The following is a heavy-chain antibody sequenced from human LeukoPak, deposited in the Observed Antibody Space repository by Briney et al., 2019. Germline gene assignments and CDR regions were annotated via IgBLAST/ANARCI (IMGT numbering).Heavy chain of an antibody. V-gene: IGHV3-7*01. D-gene: IGHD6-19*01. CDR3: AKGQWGATNAFDI. CDR2: IKPDGSEK. Sequence: GGSLRLSCAASGLTFSGYWMSWVRQAPGKRLEWVANIKPDGSEKHHADSVKGRFTISRDNAKNSLYLQMDILRAEDTAVYYCAKGQWGATNAFDIWGQGTLVTASS. CDR1: GLTFSGYW. J-gene: IGHJ3*02.